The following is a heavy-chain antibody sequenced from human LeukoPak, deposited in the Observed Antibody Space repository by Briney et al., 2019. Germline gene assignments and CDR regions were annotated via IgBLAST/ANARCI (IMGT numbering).Heavy chain of an antibody. CDR3: ARGSTLIRGFNY. CDR2: MHYNGST. Sequence: SETLSLTCTVSGGSISRNYWSWIRQPPGKGLEWIGYMHYNGSTNYNPSLKSRVTISVDKSKNQLSLNLSSVTAADTAVYYCARGSTLIRGFNYWGQGTLVTVSS. V-gene: IGHV4-59*12. J-gene: IGHJ4*02. D-gene: IGHD3-10*01. CDR1: GGSISRNY.